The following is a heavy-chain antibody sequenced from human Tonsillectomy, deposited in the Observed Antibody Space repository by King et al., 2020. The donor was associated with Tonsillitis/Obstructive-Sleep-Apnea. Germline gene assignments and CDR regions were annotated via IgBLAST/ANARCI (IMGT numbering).Heavy chain of an antibody. CDR2: IDPSDSYS. V-gene: IGHV5-10-1*03. Sequence: QLVQSGAEVKKPGESLRISCKGSGYTFTNYWINWVRQMPGKGLEWMGRIDPSDSYSNYSPSFQGHVTISADKSISTAYLHWSSLKASDSAMYYCAKSYYDILTGYYRDIVYWGQGTLVTVSS. CDR3: AKSYYDILTGYYRDIVY. CDR1: GYTFTNYW. J-gene: IGHJ4*02. D-gene: IGHD3-9*01.